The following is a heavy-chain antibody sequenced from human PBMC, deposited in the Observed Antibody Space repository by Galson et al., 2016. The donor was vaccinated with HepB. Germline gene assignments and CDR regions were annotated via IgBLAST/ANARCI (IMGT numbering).Heavy chain of an antibody. V-gene: IGHV3-48*02. CDR2: ISSTSSTI. CDR3: ARDVVDIVAVVYRGMDV. Sequence: SLRLSCAASGFSFSDSRMNWVRQAPGKGLEWVSYISSTSSTIYYADSVKGRFTISRDNAKNSLFLQMNSLRDEDTAVYYCARDVVDIVAVVYRGMDVWGQGTTVAVSS. D-gene: IGHD2-8*02. J-gene: IGHJ6*02. CDR1: GFSFSDSR.